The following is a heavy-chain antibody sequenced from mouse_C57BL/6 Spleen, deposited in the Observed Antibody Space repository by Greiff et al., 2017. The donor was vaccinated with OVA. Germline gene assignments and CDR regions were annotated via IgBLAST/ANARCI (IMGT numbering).Heavy chain of an antibody. CDR3: ARRRLRDWYFDV. Sequence: VQLQQPGAELVRPGSSVKLSCKASGYTFPSYWMHWVKQRPIQGLEWIGNIAPSDSEPHSNQKFKDKATLTVDKSSSTAYMQLSSLTSEDSAVYYCARRRLRDWYFDVWGTGTTVTVSS. V-gene: IGHV1-52*01. CDR2: IAPSDSEP. CDR1: GYTFPSYW. J-gene: IGHJ1*03. D-gene: IGHD2-4*01.